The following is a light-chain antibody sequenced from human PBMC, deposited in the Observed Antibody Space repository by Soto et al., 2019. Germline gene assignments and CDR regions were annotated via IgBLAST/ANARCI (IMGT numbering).Light chain of an antibody. CDR3: CSYAGSLSWV. J-gene: IGLJ3*02. V-gene: IGLV2-23*02. CDR1: SSDVVSFNL. Sequence: QSVLTQPASVSGSPGQSITISCTGTSSDVVSFNLVSWYQQHPGKDPELMISEVSKRPSGVSIRFSGSKSGNTASLTISGLQAEDEADYFCCSYAGSLSWVFGGGTKLTVL. CDR2: EVS.